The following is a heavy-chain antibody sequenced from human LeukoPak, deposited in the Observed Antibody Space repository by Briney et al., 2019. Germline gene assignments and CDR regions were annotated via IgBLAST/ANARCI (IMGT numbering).Heavy chain of an antibody. CDR2: MNPNSGNT. V-gene: IGHV1-8*01. D-gene: IGHD2-2*01. CDR1: GYTFTSYD. J-gene: IGHJ5*02. Sequence: ASVKVSCKASGYTFTSYDINWVRQATGQGLEWMGWMNPNSGNTGYARKFQGRVTMTRNTSISTAYMELSSLRSEDTAVYYCARGRSTRIKTRNWFDLWGQGTLVTVSS. CDR3: ARGRSTRIKTRNWFDL.